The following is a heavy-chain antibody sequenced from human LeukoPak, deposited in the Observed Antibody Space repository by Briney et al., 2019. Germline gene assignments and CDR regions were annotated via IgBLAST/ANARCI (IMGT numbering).Heavy chain of an antibody. D-gene: IGHD6-19*01. J-gene: IGHJ5*02. CDR1: GYTFTTYY. V-gene: IGHV1-8*02. Sequence: GASVKVSCKASGYTFTTYYIHWVRQAPGQGLEWMGWMNPNSGNTGYAQRFQGRVTMTRNTSISTAYMELSSLRSEDTAVYYCARGRRLFYSSGYNWFDPWGQGTLVTVSS. CDR2: MNPNSGNT. CDR3: ARGRRLFYSSGYNWFDP.